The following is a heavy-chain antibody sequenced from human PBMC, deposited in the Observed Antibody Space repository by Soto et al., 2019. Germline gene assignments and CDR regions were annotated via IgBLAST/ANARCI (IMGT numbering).Heavy chain of an antibody. CDR1: GGTFSSYA. CDR2: IIPIFGTA. CDR3: ARSLVGDYGGSSGHFQH. Sequence: QVQLVQSGAEVKKPGSSVKVSCKASGGTFSSYAISWVRQAPGQGLEWMGGIIPIFGTANYAQKFQGRVTIPADESTSRDYMELSSLRAVDTAVYYCARSLVGDYGGSSGHFQHLGQGTLVTVSS. D-gene: IGHD2-15*01. J-gene: IGHJ1*01. V-gene: IGHV1-69*01.